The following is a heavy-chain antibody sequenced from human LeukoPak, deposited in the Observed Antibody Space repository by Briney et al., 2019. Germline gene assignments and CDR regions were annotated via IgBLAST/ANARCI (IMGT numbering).Heavy chain of an antibody. V-gene: IGHV3-30*02. CDR3: AKDRSFIGLDI. Sequence: GGSLRLSCAASGFTFSSYGMHWVRQAPGKGLEWVAFIRYDGSSKYYADSVKGRFTISRDNAKNSLYLQMNSLRAGGTAFYYCAKDRSFIGLDIWGQGTMVIVSS. J-gene: IGHJ3*02. CDR2: IRYDGSSK. D-gene: IGHD1-26*01. CDR1: GFTFSSYG.